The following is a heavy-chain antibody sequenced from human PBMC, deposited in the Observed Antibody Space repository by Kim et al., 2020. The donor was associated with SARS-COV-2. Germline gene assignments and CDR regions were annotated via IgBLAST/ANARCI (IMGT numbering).Heavy chain of an antibody. CDR1: GFTFSSYG. V-gene: IGHV3-33*01. Sequence: GGSLRLSCAASGFTFSSYGMHWVRQAPGKGLEWVAVIWYDGSNKYYADSVKGRFTISRDNSKNTLYLQMNSLRAEDTAVYYCALNSGSYGFGPWGQGTLVTVSS. CDR3: ALNSGSYGFGP. D-gene: IGHD1-26*01. J-gene: IGHJ5*02. CDR2: IWYDGSNK.